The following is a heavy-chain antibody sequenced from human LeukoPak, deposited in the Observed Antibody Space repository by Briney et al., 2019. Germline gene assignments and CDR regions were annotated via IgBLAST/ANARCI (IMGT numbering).Heavy chain of an antibody. CDR2: IRSKANNYAT. CDR1: GFTFSGSA. Sequence: QSGGSLKLSCVVSGFTFSGSAVHWVRQASGKGLEWVGRIRSKANNYATAYAASVKGRFTISRDNSKNTLYLQMNSLRAEDTAVFYCAKGDNDILTGYYNSFDYWGQGTLVTVSS. D-gene: IGHD3-9*01. J-gene: IGHJ4*02. CDR3: AKGDNDILTGYYNSFDY. V-gene: IGHV3-73*01.